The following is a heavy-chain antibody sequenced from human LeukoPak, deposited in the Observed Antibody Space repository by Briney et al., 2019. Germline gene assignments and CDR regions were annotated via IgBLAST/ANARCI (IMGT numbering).Heavy chain of an antibody. J-gene: IGHJ4*02. V-gene: IGHV3-30*02. CDR3: AKERDYYDSSGYYPPDY. Sequence: PGGSLRLSCAASGFTFSSYGMHWVRQAPGKGLEWVAFIRYDGSNKYYADSVKGRFTISRDNSKNTLYLQMNSLRAEDTAVYYCAKERDYYDSSGYYPPDYWGQGTLVTVSS. CDR2: IRYDGSNK. CDR1: GFTFSSYG. D-gene: IGHD3-22*01.